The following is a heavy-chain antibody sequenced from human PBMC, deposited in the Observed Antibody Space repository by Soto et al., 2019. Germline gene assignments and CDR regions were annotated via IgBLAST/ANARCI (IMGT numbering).Heavy chain of an antibody. V-gene: IGHV1-18*01. J-gene: IGHJ4*02. CDR2: ISAYNGNT. D-gene: IGHD3-22*01. CDR3: AKDGLGRYYYDSSGYTPGAPRY. Sequence: ASVKVSCKASGYTFSSYYISWVRQAPGQGLEWMGWISAYNGNTKYAQKLQGRVTMTTDTSTSTAYMELRSLRSDDTAVYYCAKDGLGRYYYDSSGYTPGAPRYWGQGTLVTVSS. CDR1: GYTFSSYY.